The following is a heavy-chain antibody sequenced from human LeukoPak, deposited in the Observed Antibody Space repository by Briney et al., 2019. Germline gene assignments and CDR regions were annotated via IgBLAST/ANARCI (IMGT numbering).Heavy chain of an antibody. CDR2: IYYSGST. J-gene: IGHJ4*02. CDR1: GGSISSYY. D-gene: IGHD1-1*01. Sequence: PSETLSLTCTVSGGSISSYYWSWIPQPPGEGLERSGYIYYSGSTNYNPSLKSRVTISVDTSKNQFSLKLSSVTAADTAVYYCARRGWNPLSYFDYWGQGTLVTVSS. V-gene: IGHV4-59*08. CDR3: ARRGWNPLSYFDY.